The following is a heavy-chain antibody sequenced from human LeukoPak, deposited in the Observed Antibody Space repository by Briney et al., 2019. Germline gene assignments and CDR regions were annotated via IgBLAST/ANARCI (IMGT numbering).Heavy chain of an antibody. V-gene: IGHV3-30*18. Sequence: GGSLRLSCAASGFTFSSYGMHWVRQAPGKGLECVAVISYDGSNKYYADSVKGRFTISRDNSKNTLYLQMNSLRAEDTAVYYCAKGGGSSWYGINWFDPWGQGTLVTVSS. J-gene: IGHJ5*02. D-gene: IGHD6-13*01. CDR2: ISYDGSNK. CDR3: AKGGGSSWYGINWFDP. CDR1: GFTFSSYG.